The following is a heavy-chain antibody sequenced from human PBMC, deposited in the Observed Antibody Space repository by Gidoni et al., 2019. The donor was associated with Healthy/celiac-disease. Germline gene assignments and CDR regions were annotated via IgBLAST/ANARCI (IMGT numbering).Heavy chain of an antibody. D-gene: IGHD6-19*01. CDR2: IYYSGST. J-gene: IGHJ4*02. Sequence: QVQLQESGPGLVKPSETLSLTCTVSGGSISSYYWSWIRQPPGKGLEWIGYIYYSGSTNYNPSLKSRVTISVDTSKNQFSLKLSSVTAADTAVYYCARGASSGWLDYWGQGTLVTVSS. CDR1: GGSISSYY. CDR3: ARGASSGWLDY. V-gene: IGHV4-59*01.